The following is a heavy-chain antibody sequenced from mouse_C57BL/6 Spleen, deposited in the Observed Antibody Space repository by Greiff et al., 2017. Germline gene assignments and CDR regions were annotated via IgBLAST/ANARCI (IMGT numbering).Heavy chain of an antibody. V-gene: IGHV1-64*01. J-gene: IGHJ4*01. D-gene: IGHD3-2*02. CDR1: GYTFTSYW. CDR3: ARDSSGYVAYYAMDY. Sequence: QVQLQQPGAELVKPGASVKLSCKASGYTFTSYWMHWVKQRPGQGLEWIGMIHPNSGSTNYNEKFKNKATLTVDKSSSTAYMQLSSLTSEDSAVXYCARDSSGYVAYYAMDYWGQGTSVTVSS. CDR2: IHPNSGST.